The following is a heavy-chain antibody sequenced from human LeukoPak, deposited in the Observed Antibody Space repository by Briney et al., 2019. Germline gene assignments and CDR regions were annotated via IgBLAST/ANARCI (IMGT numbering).Heavy chain of an antibody. Sequence: GGSLRLSCAASGFTFSSYAMHWVRQAPGKGLEWVAVISYDGSNKYYADSVKGRFTISRDNSKNTLYLQMNSLRAEDTAVYYRARGITMIVVVIASDYWGQGTLVTVSS. D-gene: IGHD3-22*01. CDR3: ARGITMIVVVIASDY. V-gene: IGHV3-30-3*01. J-gene: IGHJ4*02. CDR1: GFTFSSYA. CDR2: ISYDGSNK.